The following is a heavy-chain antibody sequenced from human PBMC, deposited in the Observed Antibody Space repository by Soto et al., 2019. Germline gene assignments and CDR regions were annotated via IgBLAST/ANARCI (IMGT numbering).Heavy chain of an antibody. CDR1: GFTFSSYA. D-gene: IGHD6-13*01. CDR3: AKSRVAAAGTGAFDI. Sequence: GGSLRLSCAASGFTFSSYALSWVRQAPGKGLEWVSGFSASDGSTQYADYVKGRFTISRDNSKNTLFLEMNSLTAEDTAVYHCAKSRVAAAGTGAFDIXGQGTMVTVS. J-gene: IGHJ3*02. CDR2: FSASDGST. V-gene: IGHV3-23*01.